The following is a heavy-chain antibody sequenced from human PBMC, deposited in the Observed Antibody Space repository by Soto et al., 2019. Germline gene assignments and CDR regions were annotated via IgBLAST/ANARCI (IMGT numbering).Heavy chain of an antibody. Sequence: SEPLSLTGTVSGGSLSSYWCSWIRQPPGKGLELMGYIYYTVSTNYNPSLMSRVAISLDASKNQFSLKLKSATAADTAVYYCARGPGASGTYHYFFDYWGPGTLVTVS. V-gene: IGHV4-59*01. CDR2: IYYTVST. D-gene: IGHD3-10*01. CDR3: ARGPGASGTYHYFFDY. CDR1: GGSLSSYW. J-gene: IGHJ4*02.